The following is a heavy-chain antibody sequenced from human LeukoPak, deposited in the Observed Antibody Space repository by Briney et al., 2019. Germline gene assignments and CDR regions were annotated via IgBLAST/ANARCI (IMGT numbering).Heavy chain of an antibody. CDR1: GFTFSNYA. Sequence: GGSLRLSCAAAGFTFSNYAMSWVRQAPGKGLEWVSTISGSGGSTSYADSVKGRLIISRDNSKNTLFLQMISLRAEDTTVYFCARTTVTDYYFYYAMDVWGQGTTVTVSS. CDR3: ARTTVTDYYFYYAMDV. CDR2: ISGSGGST. V-gene: IGHV3-23*01. J-gene: IGHJ6*02. D-gene: IGHD4-17*01.